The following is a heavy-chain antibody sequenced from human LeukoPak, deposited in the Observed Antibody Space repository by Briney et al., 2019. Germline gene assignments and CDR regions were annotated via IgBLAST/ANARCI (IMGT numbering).Heavy chain of an antibody. Sequence: SETLSLTCTVSGGSISSGSYYWSWIRQPAGKGLERIGRIYTSGSTNYNPSLKSRVTISVDTSKNQFSLKLSSVTAADTAVYYCARRGATTIYMDVWGKGTTVTVSS. CDR2: IYTSGST. CDR3: ARRGATTIYMDV. D-gene: IGHD1-26*01. CDR1: GGSISSGSYY. V-gene: IGHV4-61*02. J-gene: IGHJ6*03.